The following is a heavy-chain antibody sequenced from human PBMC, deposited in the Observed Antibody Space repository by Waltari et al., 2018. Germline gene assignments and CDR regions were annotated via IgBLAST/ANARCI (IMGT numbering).Heavy chain of an antibody. V-gene: IGHV3-21*01. CDR3: ARDSGDYVFDH. Sequence: EVLLEESGGGLVKPGGSLRLSCAASGFTFSKFAMNWVRQTPGRGLEWVSSITPLSSYITYAKQVEGRFTVSRDNAKNSVFLQMNSLEVDDAGVYYCARDSGDYVFDHWGQGALVTVSP. CDR2: ITPLSSYI. CDR1: GFTFSKFA. D-gene: IGHD2-21*02. J-gene: IGHJ4*02.